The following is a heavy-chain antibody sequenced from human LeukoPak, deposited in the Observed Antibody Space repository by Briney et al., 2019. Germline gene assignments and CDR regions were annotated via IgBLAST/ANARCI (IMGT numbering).Heavy chain of an antibody. CDR3: ARYSSGFSFGY. Sequence: SETLSLTCTVYGGSISSYYWSWIRQPPGKGLEWIGYIYYSGSTNYHPSLKSRVTISVDPSKNQFSLKLSSVTAADTAVYYCARYSSGFSFGYWGQGTLVTVSS. J-gene: IGHJ4*02. D-gene: IGHD2-15*01. CDR1: GGSISSYY. CDR2: IYYSGST. V-gene: IGHV4-59*01.